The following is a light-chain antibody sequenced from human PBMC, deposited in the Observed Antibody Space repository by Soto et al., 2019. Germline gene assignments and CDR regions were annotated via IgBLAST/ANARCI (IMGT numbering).Light chain of an antibody. CDR3: QQYNNWPRT. J-gene: IGKJ1*01. Sequence: EIVMTQFPATLSVSPGERATLSCRASQSVRSNLAWYQQKPGQAPRLLIYGASTKATGIAARFSGSGSGTEFTLTISSLQSEDFAVYYCQQYNNWPRTFGQGTKVEIK. CDR1: QSVRSN. V-gene: IGKV3-15*01. CDR2: GAS.